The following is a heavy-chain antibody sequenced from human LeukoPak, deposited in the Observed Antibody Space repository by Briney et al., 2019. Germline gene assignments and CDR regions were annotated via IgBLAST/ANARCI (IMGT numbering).Heavy chain of an antibody. V-gene: IGHV3-66*02. CDR3: AGRRVLDASFDY. Sequence: TGGSLRLSYAASGFTVSGNYMRWVRQAPGKGLEWVSVIYSSDNTYFIDSVKDRFTISRDNSKNTLYLPMKSLSAEGTAGCYCAGRRVLDASFDYWGQGTLVTVSS. J-gene: IGHJ4*02. CDR2: IYSSDNT. CDR1: GFTVSGNY. D-gene: IGHD3-16*01.